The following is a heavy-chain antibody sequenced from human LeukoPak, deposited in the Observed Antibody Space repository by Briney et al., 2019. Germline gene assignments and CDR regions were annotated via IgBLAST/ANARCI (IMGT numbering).Heavy chain of an antibody. J-gene: IGHJ4*02. D-gene: IGHD3-10*01. CDR2: ISSSSSYI. Sequence: GGSLRLSCAASGFTFSSYSMNWVRQAPGKGLEWVSSISSSSSYIYYADSVKGRFTISRDNAKNPLYLQMNSLRAEDTAVYYCARKAQGSWYDEGRGYFDYWGQGTLVTVSS. CDR1: GFTFSSYS. CDR3: ARKAQGSWYDEGRGYFDY. V-gene: IGHV3-21*01.